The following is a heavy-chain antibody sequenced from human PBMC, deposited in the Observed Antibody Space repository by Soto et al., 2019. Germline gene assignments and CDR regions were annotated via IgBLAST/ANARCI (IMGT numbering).Heavy chain of an antibody. J-gene: IGHJ4*02. CDR2: ISGFSATI. CDR1: GFKFTSYG. CDR3: SRGGAARPDF. V-gene: IGHV3-48*02. Sequence: DVQLVSSGGGFVLPGGSMRLSCGASGFKFTSYGMNWVRQSPGKGFEWLAYISGFSATIKYADSVRGRFIVSRDNDINSLYLQLSDLRHDDAAVYYCSRGGAARPDFWGQGRLVVVSS. D-gene: IGHD2-15*01.